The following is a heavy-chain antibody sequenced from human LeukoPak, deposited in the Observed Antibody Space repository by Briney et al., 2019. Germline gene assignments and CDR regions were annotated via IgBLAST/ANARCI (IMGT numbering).Heavy chain of an antibody. CDR3: ARGPSIAASSDRYYYYMDV. D-gene: IGHD6-6*01. CDR1: GYTFTSYY. Sequence: ASVKVSCKASGYTFTSYYMHWVRQAPGQGLEWMGIINPSGGSTSYAQKFQGRVTMTRDTSTSTVYMELSSLRSEDTAVYYCARGPSIAASSDRYYYYMDVWGKGTTVTVSS. V-gene: IGHV1-46*01. J-gene: IGHJ6*03. CDR2: INPSGGST.